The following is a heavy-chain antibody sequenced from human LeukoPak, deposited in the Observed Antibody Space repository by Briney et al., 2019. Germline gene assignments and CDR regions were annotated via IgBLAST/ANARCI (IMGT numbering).Heavy chain of an antibody. V-gene: IGHV3-33*01. CDR3: ARDGGNPTGDALDI. D-gene: IGHD4-23*01. CDR1: GFTFSSYG. Sequence: PGGSLRLSCAASGFTFSSYGMHWVRQAPGKGLEWVAVIWYDGSNKYYADSVKGRFTISRDNSKNTLYLQMNSLRAEDTAVYYCARDGGNPTGDALDIWGQGTMVTVSS. J-gene: IGHJ3*02. CDR2: IWYDGSNK.